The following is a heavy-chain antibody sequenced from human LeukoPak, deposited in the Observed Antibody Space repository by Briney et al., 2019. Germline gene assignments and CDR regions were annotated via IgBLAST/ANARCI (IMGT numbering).Heavy chain of an antibody. V-gene: IGHV3-30*18. CDR1: GFTFSSYG. D-gene: IGHD3-10*01. J-gene: IGHJ6*02. CDR3: AKDWFGRDYYYGMDV. Sequence: PGGSLRLSCAASGFTFSSYGMHWVRQAPGKGLEWVAVISYDGSNKYYADSVKGRFTISRDNSKNTLYLQMNSLRAENKAVYYCAKDWFGRDYYYGMDVWGQGTTVTVSS. CDR2: ISYDGSNK.